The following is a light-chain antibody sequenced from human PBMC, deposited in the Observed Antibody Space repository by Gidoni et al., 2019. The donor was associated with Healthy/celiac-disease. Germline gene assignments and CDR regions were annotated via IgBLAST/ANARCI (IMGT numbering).Light chain of an antibody. CDR3: QQLET. V-gene: IGKV1-5*03. CDR1: QSISSW. Sequence: DIQMTQSPSTLSASVGDRVTSTCRASQSISSWLAWYQQKPGKAPKLLIYKASSLESGVPSRFSGSGSGTEFTLTISSLQPDDFATYYCQQLETFGQGTKVEIK. J-gene: IGKJ1*01. CDR2: KAS.